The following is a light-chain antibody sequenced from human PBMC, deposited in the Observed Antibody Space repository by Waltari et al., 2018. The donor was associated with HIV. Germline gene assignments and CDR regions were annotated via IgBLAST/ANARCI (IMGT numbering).Light chain of an antibody. J-gene: IGLJ2*01. CDR2: GNT. V-gene: IGLV1-40*01. CDR1: SSNIGAGYD. CDR3: QSLRV. Sequence: QSVLTQPPSVSGAPGQRVTISCTGSSSNIGAGYDVHGYQQLPGTAPKLLIYGNTNRPSGVPDRFSGSKSGTSASLAITGLQAEDEADYYCQSLRVFGGGTKLTVL.